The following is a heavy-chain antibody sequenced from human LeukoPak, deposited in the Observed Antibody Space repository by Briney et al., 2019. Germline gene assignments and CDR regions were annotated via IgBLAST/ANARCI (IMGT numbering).Heavy chain of an antibody. J-gene: IGHJ3*02. Sequence: SETLSLTCTVSGGSISSGSYYWSWIRQPAGKGLEWIGRIYTSGSTNYNPSLKSRVTISVDTSKNQFSLKLSSVTAADTAVYYCAREYGSPYYGSGLGNAFDIWGQGTMVTVSS. V-gene: IGHV4-61*02. CDR3: AREYGSPYYGSGLGNAFDI. CDR2: IYTSGST. D-gene: IGHD3-10*01. CDR1: GGSISSGSYY.